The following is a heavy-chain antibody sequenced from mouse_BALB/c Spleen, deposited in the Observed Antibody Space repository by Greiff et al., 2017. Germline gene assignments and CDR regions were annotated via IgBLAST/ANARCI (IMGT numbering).Heavy chain of an antibody. CDR1: GFNIKDTY. Sequence: EVKLVESGAELVKPGASVKLSCTASGFNIKDTYMHWVKQRPEQGLEWIGRIDPANGNTKYDPKFQGKATITADTSSNTAYLQLSSLTSEDTAVYYCARGTGYYFDYWGQGTTLTVSS. V-gene: IGHV14-3*02. CDR2: IDPANGNT. D-gene: IGHD4-1*01. J-gene: IGHJ2*01. CDR3: ARGTGYYFDY.